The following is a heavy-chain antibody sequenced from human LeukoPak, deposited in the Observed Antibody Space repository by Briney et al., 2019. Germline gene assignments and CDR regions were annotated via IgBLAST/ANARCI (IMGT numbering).Heavy chain of an antibody. CDR3: ARVVRFGELLPDY. V-gene: IGHV4-59*01. Sequence: SETLSLTCTVSGGSISSYYWSWIRQPPGKGLEWIGYIYYSGSNNYNPSLKSRVTISVDTSKNQFSLKLSSVTAADTAVYYCARVVRFGELLPDYWGQGTLVTVS. CDR2: IYYSGSN. D-gene: IGHD3-10*01. J-gene: IGHJ4*02. CDR1: GGSISSYY.